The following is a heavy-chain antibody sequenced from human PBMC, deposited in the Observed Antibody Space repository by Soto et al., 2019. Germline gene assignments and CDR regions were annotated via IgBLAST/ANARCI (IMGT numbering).Heavy chain of an antibody. J-gene: IGHJ6*03. V-gene: IGHV3-49*03. CDR2: IRSKAYGGTT. CDR3: TSATAEDGSYYYYYMDV. D-gene: IGHD1-26*01. Sequence: GGSLRLSCTASGFTFGDYAMSWFRQAPGKGLEWVGFIRSKAYGGTTEYAASVKGRFTISRDDSKSIAYLQMNSLKTEDTAVYYCTSATAEDGSYYYYYMDVWGKGTTVTVSS. CDR1: GFTFGDYA.